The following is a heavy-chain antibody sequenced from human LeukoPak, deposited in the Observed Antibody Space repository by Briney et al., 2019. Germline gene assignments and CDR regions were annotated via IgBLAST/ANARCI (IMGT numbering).Heavy chain of an antibody. Sequence: SETLSLTCTVSGGSISSHYWSWIRQPPGKGLEWIGYIYYDGNTNYNPSLKSRVTISVDTSKNQFSLKLSSVTAADTAVYHCARGYNSGPYYYYYYMDVWGKGTTVTVSS. CDR1: GGSISSHY. CDR3: ARGYNSGPYYYYYYMDV. D-gene: IGHD1-1*01. CDR2: IYYDGNT. J-gene: IGHJ6*03. V-gene: IGHV4-59*11.